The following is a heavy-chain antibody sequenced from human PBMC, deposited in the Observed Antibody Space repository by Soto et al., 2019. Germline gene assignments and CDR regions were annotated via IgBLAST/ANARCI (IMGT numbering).Heavy chain of an antibody. CDR2: IIPIFGTA. Sequence: GASVKVSCKASGGTFSSYAISWVRQAPGQGLEWMGGIIPIFGTANYAQKFQGRVTITADESTSTAYMELSSLRSEDTAVYYCARATRGYCYCYARHPYYFYYWTQGTLVTVSA. J-gene: IGHJ4*02. CDR1: GGTFSSYA. V-gene: IGHV1-69*13. D-gene: IGHD2-21*02. CDR3: ARATRGYCYCYARHPYYFYY.